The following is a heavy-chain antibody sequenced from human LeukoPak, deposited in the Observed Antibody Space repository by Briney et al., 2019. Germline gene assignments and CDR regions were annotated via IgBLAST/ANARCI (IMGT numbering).Heavy chain of an antibody. CDR3: AKKGIAAAGDWFDP. Sequence: PGGSLRLSCAASGFTFSGYAMSWVRQAPGKGLEWVSLITGSGGSTHYADSVKGRFTISRDNSKNTLYLQMNSLRAEDTAVYYCAKKGIAAAGDWFDPWGQGTLVTVSS. CDR2: ITGSGGST. CDR1: GFTFSGYA. D-gene: IGHD6-13*01. J-gene: IGHJ5*02. V-gene: IGHV3-23*01.